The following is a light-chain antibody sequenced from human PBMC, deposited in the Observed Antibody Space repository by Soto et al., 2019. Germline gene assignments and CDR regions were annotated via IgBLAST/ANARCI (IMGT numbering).Light chain of an antibody. CDR1: SSNIGSNA. V-gene: IGLV1-44*01. J-gene: IGLJ2*01. CDR3: AAWDDSLNGVL. Sequence: QSVLTQPPSASGTPGQRVTISCSGSSSNIGSNAVNWYQQVPETAPQLLIYSNDQRPSGVPDRFSGSKSGTSASLAISGLQSEDEAEYYCAAWDDSLNGVLFGGGTKLTVL. CDR2: SND.